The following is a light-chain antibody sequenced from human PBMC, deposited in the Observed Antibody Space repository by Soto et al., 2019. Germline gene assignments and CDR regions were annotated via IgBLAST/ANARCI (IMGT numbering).Light chain of an antibody. Sequence: IVLTQTPSTLSLSPAERAILSRRASQSVSSYLAWYQQKPGQAPRLLIYGASSRATGIPDRFSGSGSGTDFTLTISRLEPEDFAVYYCQQYGSSPPTFGPGTKVDI. CDR3: QQYGSSPPT. J-gene: IGKJ3*01. CDR2: GAS. V-gene: IGKV3-20*01. CDR1: QSVSSY.